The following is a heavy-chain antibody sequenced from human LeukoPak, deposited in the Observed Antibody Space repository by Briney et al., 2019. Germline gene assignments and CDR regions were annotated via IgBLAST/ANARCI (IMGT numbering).Heavy chain of an antibody. V-gene: IGHV3-7*01. D-gene: IGHD2/OR15-2a*01. Sequence: GGSLRLSCVASGFIIGSYWMSWVRRAPGKGLEWVANIRQDGSEKYVDSVKGRLTISRDNAKNSLYLQMNNLTAADTAIYYCARAGYYGDDAFDLWGQGTRVTVSS. J-gene: IGHJ3*01. CDR3: ARAGYYGDDAFDL. CDR1: GFIIGSYW. CDR2: IRQDGSE.